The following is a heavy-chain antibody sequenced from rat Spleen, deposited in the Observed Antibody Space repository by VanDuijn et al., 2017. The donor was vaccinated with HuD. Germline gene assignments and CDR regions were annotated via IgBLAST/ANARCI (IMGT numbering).Heavy chain of an antibody. CDR1: GFTFNNYW. CDR3: TRGYNFDY. J-gene: IGHJ2*01. CDR2: IAHIGGST. V-gene: IGHV5-31*01. D-gene: IGHD1-5*01. Sequence: EVQLVESGGGLVQPGRSLKLSCAASGFTFNNYWMSWIRQAPGKGLEWVATIAHIGGSTYYGDSVKGRFTISRDNAKNTQYLHMDSLRSEDTATYYCTRGYNFDYWGQGVMVTVSS.